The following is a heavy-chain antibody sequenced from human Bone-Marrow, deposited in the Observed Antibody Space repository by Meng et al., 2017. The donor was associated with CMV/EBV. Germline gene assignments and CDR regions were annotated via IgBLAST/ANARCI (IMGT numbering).Heavy chain of an antibody. Sequence: LRLSCTVSGGSISSGGYYWSWIRQHPGKGLEWIGYIYNSGSTNYNPSLKSRLTISVDTSEKQFSLKLSSVTAADTAVYYCARHQLSAAQRADAFDIWGQGTMVTVSS. V-gene: IGHV4-31*03. J-gene: IGHJ3*02. CDR1: GGSISSGGYY. CDR2: IYNSGST. D-gene: IGHD2-2*01. CDR3: ARHQLSAAQRADAFDI.